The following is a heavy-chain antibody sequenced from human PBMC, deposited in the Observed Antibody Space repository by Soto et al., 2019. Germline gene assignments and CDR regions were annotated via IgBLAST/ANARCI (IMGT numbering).Heavy chain of an antibody. CDR2: IYYSGST. CDR1: GGSISSYY. V-gene: IGHV4-59*01. D-gene: IGHD6-19*01. J-gene: IGHJ5*02. CDR3: ARDSSGWFDH. Sequence: PSETLSLTCTVSGGSISSYYWSWIRQPPGKGLEWIGYIYYSGSTNYNPSLKSRVTISVDTSKNQFSLKLSSVTAADTAVYYCARDSSGWFDHWGQGTLVTVSS.